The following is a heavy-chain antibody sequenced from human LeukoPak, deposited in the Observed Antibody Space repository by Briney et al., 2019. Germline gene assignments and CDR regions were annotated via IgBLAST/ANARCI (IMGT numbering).Heavy chain of an antibody. D-gene: IGHD2-8*02. Sequence: PGESRRLSCAASGFTVSSNYMSWVRQAPGKGLEWVSVIYSGGSTYYADSVKGRFTISRDNSKNTLYLQMNSLRAEDTAIYYCATYRQVLLPFESWGQGTLVTVSS. CDR1: GFTVSSNY. CDR3: ATYRQVLLPFES. J-gene: IGHJ4*02. CDR2: IYSGGST. V-gene: IGHV3-53*01.